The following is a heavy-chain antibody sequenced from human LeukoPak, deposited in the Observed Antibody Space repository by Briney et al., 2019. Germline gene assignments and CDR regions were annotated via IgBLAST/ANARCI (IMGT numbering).Heavy chain of an antibody. CDR2: IYYSGSP. J-gene: IGHJ4*02. D-gene: IGHD2-2*01. CDR1: GDSIRSSPYY. Sequence: SETLSPTCTVSGDSIRSSPYYWGWIRQPPGMGLEWIGCIYYSGSPYYNPSLKSRVTMSADTAKNQFSLKVTFVTAADTAVYYCARRGPSDASTSYFFDYWGQGILVTVSS. CDR3: ARRGPSDASTSYFFDY. V-gene: IGHV4-39*01.